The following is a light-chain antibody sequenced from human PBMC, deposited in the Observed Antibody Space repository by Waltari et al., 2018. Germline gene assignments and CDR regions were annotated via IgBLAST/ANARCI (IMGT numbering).Light chain of an antibody. J-gene: IGLJ3*02. CDR2: VNS. Sequence: QSVLTQPPSASGTAGQRVTISCSGSSSNIGSNYVYWYLQLPGSAPKLLIYVNSQRPSGVPDRFSGSKSGTSACLAIRGLRSEDEADYYCLAWDDGLSGPVVGGGTKLTVL. V-gene: IGLV1-47*01. CDR1: SSNIGSNY. CDR3: LAWDDGLSGPV.